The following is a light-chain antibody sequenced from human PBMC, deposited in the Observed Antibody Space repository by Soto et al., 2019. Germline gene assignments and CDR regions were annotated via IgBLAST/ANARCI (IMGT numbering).Light chain of an antibody. Sequence: DIVLTQSPGTLSLSPGERATLPCRASQSVSSYLAWYQQKPGQAPRLLIYGASSRATGIPDRFSGSGSGTDFTLTISRLEPEDFAVYYCQQYGSSPRTFGQGTKVDIK. V-gene: IGKV3-20*01. CDR1: QSVSSY. CDR2: GAS. CDR3: QQYGSSPRT. J-gene: IGKJ1*01.